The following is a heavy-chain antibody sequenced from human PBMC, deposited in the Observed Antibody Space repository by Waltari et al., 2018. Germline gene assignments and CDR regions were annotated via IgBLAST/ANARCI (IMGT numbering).Heavy chain of an antibody. Sequence: QLQLQESGPTLVKPSETLFLTCTVPGGSISSSSYYWGWIRQSPGKGLEWIGSIYYSGTTYYNPTLESRVTISGDTSKNQFSLKLSSVTAADTAVYYCVRHWKRNGYRFDPWGQGTLVTVSS. CDR3: VRHWKRNGYRFDP. J-gene: IGHJ5*02. D-gene: IGHD5-12*01. CDR2: IYYSGTT. V-gene: IGHV4-39*01. CDR1: GGSISSSSYY.